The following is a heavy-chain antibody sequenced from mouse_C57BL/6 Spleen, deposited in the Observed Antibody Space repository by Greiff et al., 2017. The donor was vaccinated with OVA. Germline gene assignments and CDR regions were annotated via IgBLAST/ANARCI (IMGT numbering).Heavy chain of an antibody. D-gene: IGHD2-5*01. CDR1: GFSLTSYA. V-gene: IGHV2-9-1*01. J-gene: IGHJ1*03. CDR3: ARYSTPWYFDV. Sequence: VQLVESGPGLVAPSQSLSITCTVSGFSLTSYAIRWVRQPPGKGLEWLGVIWTGGGANYNSALKSRLSISKDNTKSQVFLIMNSLQTDDTARYYCARYSTPWYFDVWGTGTTVTVSS. CDR2: IWTGGGA.